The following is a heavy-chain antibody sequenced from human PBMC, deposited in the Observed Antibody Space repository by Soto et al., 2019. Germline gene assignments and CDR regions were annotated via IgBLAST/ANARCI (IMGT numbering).Heavy chain of an antibody. V-gene: IGHV3-33*01. D-gene: IGHD3-9*01. CDR2: IWHDGTNE. CDR3: ARDLVGGLVTFDY. Sequence: GGSLRLSCAASGFTFTVYGMHWVRQAPGKGLEWVALIWHDGTNEYYADSVKGRFTISRDNSKNTVFLQMGSLRAEDTAVYYCARDLVGGLVTFDYWGQGTLVTVSS. CDR1: GFTFTVYG. J-gene: IGHJ4*02.